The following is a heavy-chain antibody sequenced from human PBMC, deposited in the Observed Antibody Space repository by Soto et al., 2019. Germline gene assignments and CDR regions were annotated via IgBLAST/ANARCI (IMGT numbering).Heavy chain of an antibody. J-gene: IGHJ5*01. V-gene: IGHV1-8*02. D-gene: IGHD4-17*01. CDR3: AQLRLPADWMDP. Sequence: GASVKVSCKGSGYSFRSYDITLVRQAPGQGLEWMGWVHPETGSTGYAQRFQGRVSMTSDTSRNTTYMELSDLRVEDTAVYYCAQLRLPADWMDPWGQGTLATVSS. CDR2: VHPETGST. CDR1: GYSFRSYD.